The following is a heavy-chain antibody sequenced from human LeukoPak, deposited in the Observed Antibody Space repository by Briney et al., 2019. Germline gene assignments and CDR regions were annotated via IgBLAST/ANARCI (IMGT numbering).Heavy chain of an antibody. CDR2: INSDGSST. D-gene: IGHD3-10*01. CDR1: GFTFSSYW. J-gene: IGHJ6*02. Sequence: GGSLRLSCAASGFTFSSYWMHWVRQAPGKGLVWVSRINSDGSSTNYADSVKGRFTISRDNSKNTLYLQMNSLRAEDTAVYYCAKEGGSGSYYYYYYYGMDVWGRGTTVTVSS. CDR3: AKEGGSGSYYYYYYYGMDV. V-gene: IGHV3-74*01.